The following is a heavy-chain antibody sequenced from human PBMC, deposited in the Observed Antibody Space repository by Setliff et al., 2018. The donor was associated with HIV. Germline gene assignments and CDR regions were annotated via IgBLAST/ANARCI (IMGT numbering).Heavy chain of an antibody. CDR1: DGSISSSSYY. J-gene: IGHJ4*02. D-gene: IGHD6-6*01. CDR3: ARAHLYSSSKSNAFDY. Sequence: SETLSLTCTVSDGSISSSSYYWGWIRQPPGKGLEWIGSIYYSGSTYYNPSLKSRVTISVDTSKNQFSLKLSSVTAADTAVYYCARAHLYSSSKSNAFDYWGQGTLVTVS. V-gene: IGHV4-39*01. CDR2: IYYSGST.